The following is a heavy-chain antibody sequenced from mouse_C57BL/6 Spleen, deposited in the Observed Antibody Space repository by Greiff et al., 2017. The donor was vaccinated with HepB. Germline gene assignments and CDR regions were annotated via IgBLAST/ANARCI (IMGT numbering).Heavy chain of an antibody. CDR2: IDPETGGT. CDR1: GYTFTDYE. D-gene: IGHD1-1*01. CDR3: TKYYGSSPWFAY. Sequence: QVQLQQSGAELVRPGASVTLSCKASGYTFTDYEMHWVKQTPVHGLEWIGAIDPETGGTAYNQKFKSKAILTADKSSSTAYMELRSLTSEDSAVYYCTKYYGSSPWFAYWGQGTLVTVSA. J-gene: IGHJ3*01. V-gene: IGHV1-15*01.